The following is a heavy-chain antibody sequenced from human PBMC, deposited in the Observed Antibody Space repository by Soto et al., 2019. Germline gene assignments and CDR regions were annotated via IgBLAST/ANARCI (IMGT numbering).Heavy chain of an antibody. Sequence: QITLKESGPTLVQPTQTLTLTCTFSGFSLRTRGVGVGWIRQPPGKTLEWLALIYWDNDKRYSPSLESRLTNTKGTSEKQVVHTMTNMDPVDPGKSYCAQSRCGGDCLQSYPSHYYYGVDVWGQGTTVTVSS. V-gene: IGHV2-5*02. CDR3: AQSRCGGDCLQSYPSHYYYGVDV. J-gene: IGHJ6*02. D-gene: IGHD2-21*02. CDR2: IYWDNDK. CDR1: GFSLRTRGVG.